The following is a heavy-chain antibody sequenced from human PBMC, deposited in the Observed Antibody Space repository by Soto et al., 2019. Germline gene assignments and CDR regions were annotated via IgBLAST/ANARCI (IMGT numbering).Heavy chain of an antibody. D-gene: IGHD3-10*01. CDR3: ARGVRAETYYNAFDY. Sequence: QVQLVESGGGVVQPGSSLSLSCAASGFSFKNYAFHWVRQAPGTGLEWVALISHNDEPKIFYADSVQGRFTISRDNFKNTVYLQMNSLRDEDTSVYHCARGVRAETYYNAFDYWGQGTQVTVSS. CDR2: ISHNDEPKI. CDR1: GFSFKNYA. V-gene: IGHV3-30-3*01. J-gene: IGHJ4*01.